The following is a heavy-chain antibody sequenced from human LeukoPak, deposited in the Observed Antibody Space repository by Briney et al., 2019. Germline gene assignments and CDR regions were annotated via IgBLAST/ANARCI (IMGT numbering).Heavy chain of an antibody. CDR2: IIPIFGTA. V-gene: IGHV1-69*01. J-gene: IGHJ5*02. CDR1: GGTFSSYA. Sequence: GSSVKVSCKASGGTFSSYAISWVRQAPGQGLEWMGGIIPIFGTANYAQKFQGRVTITADESTSTAYMELSSLRSEDTAVYYSAIAGVVLAAYNWFDPWGQGTLVTVSS. D-gene: IGHD2-2*01. CDR3: AIAGVVLAAYNWFDP.